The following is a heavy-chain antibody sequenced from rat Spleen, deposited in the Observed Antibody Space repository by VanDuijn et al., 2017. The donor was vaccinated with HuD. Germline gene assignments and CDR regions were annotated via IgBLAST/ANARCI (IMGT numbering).Heavy chain of an antibody. CDR2: ISTRGGST. Sequence: EVQLVESDGGLVQPGRSLKLSCATSGFTFSDYNMAWVRQAPKKGLEWVATISTRGGSTYYRDSVKGRFTISRDNAKGTLSPQMNILRSEDTATYYCTRGGYFRYWGQGVMVTVSS. V-gene: IGHV5-7*01. CDR3: TRGGYFRY. J-gene: IGHJ2*01. CDR1: GFTFSDYN. D-gene: IGHD2-5*01.